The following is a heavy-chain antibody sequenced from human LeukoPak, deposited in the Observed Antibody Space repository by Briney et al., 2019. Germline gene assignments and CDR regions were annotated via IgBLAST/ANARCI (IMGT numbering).Heavy chain of an antibody. J-gene: IGHJ4*02. CDR1: GFTFSSYG. CDR2: IWYDGSNK. Sequence: PGRSLRLSCAASGFTFSSYGMHWVRQAPGKGLEWVAVIWYDGSNKYYADSVKGRFTISRDNSKNTLYLQMNSLRAEDTAVYYSARDLNGGIAVAGRTFDYWGQGTLVTVSS. V-gene: IGHV3-33*01. CDR3: ARDLNGGIAVAGRTFDY. D-gene: IGHD6-19*01.